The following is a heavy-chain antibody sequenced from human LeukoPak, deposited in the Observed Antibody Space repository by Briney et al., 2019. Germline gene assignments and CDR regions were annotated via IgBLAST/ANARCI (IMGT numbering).Heavy chain of an antibody. D-gene: IGHD2-2*01. J-gene: IGHJ5*02. CDR3: ASGVGLGYCSSTSCLGFDP. Sequence: SQTLSLTCTVSGGSISSGGYYWSWIRQHPGKGLEWIGYIYYSGSTYYNPSRKSRVTISVDTSKNQFSLKLSSVTAADTAVYYCASGVGLGYCSSTSCLGFDPWGQGTLVTVSS. CDR1: GGSISSGGYY. V-gene: IGHV4-31*03. CDR2: IYYSGST.